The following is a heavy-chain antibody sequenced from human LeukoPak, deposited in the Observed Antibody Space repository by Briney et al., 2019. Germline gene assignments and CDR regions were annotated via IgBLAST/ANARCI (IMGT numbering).Heavy chain of an antibody. V-gene: IGHV4-59*08. J-gene: IGHJ3*02. Sequence: SETLSLTCLVSSGSVSRYYWTWIGQRPGKGLEWIGYIYHTGSNNYSPSLKSRVTMYVDTSKNQLSLKLSSVTAADTAMYYCARARYTNSWYAVDIWGQGTMVTVSS. D-gene: IGHD6-13*01. CDR1: SGSVSRYY. CDR3: ARARYTNSWYAVDI. CDR2: IYHTGSN.